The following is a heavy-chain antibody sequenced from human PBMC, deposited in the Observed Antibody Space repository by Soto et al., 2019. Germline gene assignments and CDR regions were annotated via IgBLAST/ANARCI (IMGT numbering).Heavy chain of an antibody. CDR2: IYYSGST. V-gene: IGHV4-31*03. CDR1: GGSISSGGYY. Sequence: QAQLQESGPGLVKPSQTLSLTCTVSGGSISSGGYYWSWIRQHPGKGLEWIGYIYYSGSTYYNPSLKSRVTISVDTSKNQFSLKLSSVTAADTAVYYCARTPTIFGVANPDYWGQGTLVTVSS. J-gene: IGHJ4*02. D-gene: IGHD3-3*01. CDR3: ARTPTIFGVANPDY.